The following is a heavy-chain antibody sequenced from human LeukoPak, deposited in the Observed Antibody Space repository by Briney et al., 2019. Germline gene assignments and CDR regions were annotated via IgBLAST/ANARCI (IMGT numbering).Heavy chain of an antibody. V-gene: IGHV3-23*01. CDR1: GFTFNYYA. J-gene: IGHJ4*02. D-gene: IGHD3-16*01. CDR2: ISDNEGRT. Sequence: GGSLRLSCAASGFTFNYYAISWVRQAPGKGLEWVSGISDNEGRTYYTDSVKGRFTISRDNTKNTVYLQMHNLRADDTAVYFCARHDSLIPYWGQGTLVTVSS. CDR3: ARHDSLIPY.